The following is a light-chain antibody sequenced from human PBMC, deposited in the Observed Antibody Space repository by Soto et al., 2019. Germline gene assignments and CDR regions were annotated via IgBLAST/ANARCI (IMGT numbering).Light chain of an antibody. J-gene: IGLJ2*01. CDR3: AAWDDSLKGV. CDR1: SSNIGSNT. Sequence: QAVVTQPPSVSGTPGQRVTISCSGSSSNIGSNTVNWYQQLPGTAPKLLIYSNNQRPSGVPDRFSGSKSGTSASLAISGLQSEDEADYYCAAWDDSLKGVFGGGTKLTVL. CDR2: SNN. V-gene: IGLV1-44*01.